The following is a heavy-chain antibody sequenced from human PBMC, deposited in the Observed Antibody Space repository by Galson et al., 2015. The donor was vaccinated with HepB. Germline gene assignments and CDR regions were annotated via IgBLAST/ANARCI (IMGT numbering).Heavy chain of an antibody. J-gene: IGHJ4*02. V-gene: IGHV3-23*01. Sequence: SLRLSCAASGSSFTRYAMTWARQAPGKGLEWVSSITNSGGNSYYTDSVKGRFTISRDNSKDTVYLQMSSLRADDTAVYYCARDSGYVSGWYAGRGGFDYWGQGTLVTVSS. CDR1: GSSFTRYA. D-gene: IGHD6-19*01. CDR3: ARDSGYVSGWYAGRGGFDY. CDR2: ITNSGGNS.